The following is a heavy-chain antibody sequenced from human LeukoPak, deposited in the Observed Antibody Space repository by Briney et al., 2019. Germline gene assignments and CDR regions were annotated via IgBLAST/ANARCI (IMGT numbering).Heavy chain of an antibody. V-gene: IGHV3-48*02. CDR1: GFTFSSYS. CDR2: ISSGSGTT. J-gene: IGHJ4*02. CDR3: AKDRGNDYGVFDY. Sequence: GGSLRLSCAASGFTFSSYSMNWVRQTPGKGLEWISYISSGSGTTYYGDSVQGRFITSRDNARNSLHLQMNSLRDEDTGVYYCAKDRGNDYGVFDYWGQGTLVTVSS. D-gene: IGHD4-17*01.